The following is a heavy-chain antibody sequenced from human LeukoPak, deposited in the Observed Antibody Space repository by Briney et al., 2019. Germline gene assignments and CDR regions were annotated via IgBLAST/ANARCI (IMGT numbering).Heavy chain of an antibody. CDR2: INHSGST. D-gene: IGHD3-10*01. CDR3: ARVLRPGSAYFQH. CDR1: GGSFSGYY. J-gene: IGHJ1*01. Sequence: SETLSLTCAVYGGSFSGYYWSWIRQPPGKGLEWIGEINHSGSTNYNPSLKSRVTISVDTSKNQFSLKLSSVTAADTAVYYCARVLRPGSAYFQHWGQGTLVTVSS. V-gene: IGHV4-34*01.